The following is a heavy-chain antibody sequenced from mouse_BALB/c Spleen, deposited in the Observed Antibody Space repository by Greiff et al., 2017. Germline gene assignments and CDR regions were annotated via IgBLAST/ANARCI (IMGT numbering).Heavy chain of an antibody. D-gene: IGHD2-2*01. Sequence: EVMLVESGTVLARPGASVKMSCKASGYTFTSYWMHWVKQRPGQGLEWIGAIYPGNSDTSYNQKFKGKAKLTAVTSTSTAYMELSSLTNEDSAVYYCTRKKGDYGYSCRWYFDVWGAGTTVTVSS. J-gene: IGHJ1*01. CDR3: TRKKGDYGYSCRWYFDV. CDR1: GYTFTSYW. V-gene: IGHV1-5*01. CDR2: IYPGNSDT.